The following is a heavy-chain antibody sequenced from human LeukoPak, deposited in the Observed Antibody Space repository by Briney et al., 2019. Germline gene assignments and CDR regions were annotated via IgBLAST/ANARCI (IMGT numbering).Heavy chain of an antibody. CDR2: ISWNGGSL. Sequence: PGGSLRLSCAASGFTLDDYAMHWVRQAPGKGLEGASGISWNGGSLDYADPVKGRFTISRDNAKNSLYLQMNSLRAEDTALYYCVTDTYYGSGSHHPRRFDYWGQGPLVTVSS. V-gene: IGHV3-9*01. CDR1: GFTLDDYA. CDR3: VTDTYYGSGSHHPRRFDY. D-gene: IGHD3-10*01. J-gene: IGHJ4*02.